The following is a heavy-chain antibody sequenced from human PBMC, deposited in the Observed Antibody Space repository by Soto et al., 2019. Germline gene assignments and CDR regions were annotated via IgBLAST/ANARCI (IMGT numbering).Heavy chain of an antibody. CDR1: GFTFNIYA. D-gene: IGHD3-22*01. J-gene: IGHJ4*02. Sequence: EVQLLESGGDLIQPGGSLRLSCAASGFTFNIYAMAWVRQAPGKGLEWVSAISRYGDFTYYADSVEGRFTISRDNSKNTLYLQMNSLRAEDTALYYCAKDRYLDHDSRGYLFDNWRQGTLVTVSS. CDR2: ISRYGDFT. V-gene: IGHV3-23*01. CDR3: AKDRYLDHDSRGYLFDN.